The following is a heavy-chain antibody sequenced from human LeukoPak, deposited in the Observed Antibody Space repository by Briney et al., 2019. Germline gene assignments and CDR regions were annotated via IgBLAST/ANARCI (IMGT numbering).Heavy chain of an antibody. V-gene: IGHV3-23*01. CDR3: AKSYSSSRRDAFDI. J-gene: IGHJ3*02. CDR2: ISGDGGDT. D-gene: IGHD6-6*01. Sequence: GGSLRLSCAASGFIFSSYGMSWVRQAPGKGLEWVSPISGDGGDTYYADSVKGRFTISRDTSKNTLYLQMNSLRADYTAVYYCAKSYSSSRRDAFDIWGQGTMVTVSS. CDR1: GFIFSSYG.